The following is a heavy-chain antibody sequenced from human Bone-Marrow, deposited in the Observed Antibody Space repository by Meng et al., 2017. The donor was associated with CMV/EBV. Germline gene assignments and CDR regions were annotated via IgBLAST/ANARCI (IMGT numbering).Heavy chain of an antibody. D-gene: IGHD2-21*01. Sequence: SVKVSCKASGGTFSTYAINWVRQATGQGLEWVGGIIPMLATPHYAQNFQGRVTITADKSTSTAYMDLSTLRFEDTAVYYCARAVNTYSNYYAMDVWGQGTTVTVSS. V-gene: IGHV1-69*10. CDR1: GGTFSTYA. CDR3: ARAVNTYSNYYAMDV. CDR2: IIPMLATP. J-gene: IGHJ6*02.